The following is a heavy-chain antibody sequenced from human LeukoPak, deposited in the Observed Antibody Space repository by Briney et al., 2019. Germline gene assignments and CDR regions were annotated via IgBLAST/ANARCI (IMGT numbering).Heavy chain of an antibody. D-gene: IGHD5-24*01. Sequence: ASVKVSCKASGGTFSSYAISRVRQAPGQGLEWMGIINPSGGSTSYAQKFQGRVTMIRDMSTNTVYMEVSSLRSEDTAVYYCAGEDGYNHRRFDYWGQGTLVTVSS. CDR1: GGTFSSYA. V-gene: IGHV1-46*01. CDR2: INPSGGST. CDR3: AGEDGYNHRRFDY. J-gene: IGHJ4*02.